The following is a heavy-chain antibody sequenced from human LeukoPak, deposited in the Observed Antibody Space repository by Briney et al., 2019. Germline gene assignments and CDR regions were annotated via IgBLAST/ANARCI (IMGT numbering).Heavy chain of an antibody. Sequence: PSETLSLTCTVSGVSISSSSYYWGWLRQPPGKGLEWIGTIYYSGSTYYNPSLKSRVTISLDTSKNQFSLNLSSLTAADTAVYYCARDYRGTYPPGYFDYWGQGTLVTVSS. CDR3: ARDYRGTYPPGYFDY. CDR1: GVSISSSSYY. V-gene: IGHV4-39*07. CDR2: IYYSGST. J-gene: IGHJ4*02. D-gene: IGHD3-16*02.